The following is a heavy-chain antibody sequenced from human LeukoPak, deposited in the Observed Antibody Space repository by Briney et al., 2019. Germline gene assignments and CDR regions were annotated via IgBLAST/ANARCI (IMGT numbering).Heavy chain of an antibody. CDR1: RFTFSSYS. CDR2: ISSGSSYK. D-gene: IGHD1-1*01. J-gene: IGHJ2*01. CDR3: AESDTTGYIPREWDYWHFDL. V-gene: IGHV3-21*01. Sequence: GGSLRLSCAASRFTFSSYSMNWVRQAPGKGLEWVSSISSGSSYKYYADSVKGRFTISRDNAKNSLYLQMNSLRAEDTAVYYCAESDTTGYIPREWDYWHFDLWGRGTLVSVSS.